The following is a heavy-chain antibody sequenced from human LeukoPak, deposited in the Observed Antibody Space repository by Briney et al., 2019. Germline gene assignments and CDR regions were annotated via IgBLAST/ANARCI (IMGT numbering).Heavy chain of an antibody. D-gene: IGHD4-17*01. CDR2: IIPIPGIA. V-gene: IGHV1-69*04. CDR3: ASPDPTVTTFTPFDY. Sequence: SETVSCTASGGTFNNYAISWVRQAPGQGLEWMGRIIPIPGIANYAQKFQGRVTITADKSTSTAYMELSSLRSEDTAVYYCASPDPTVTTFTPFDYWGQGTLVTVSS. J-gene: IGHJ4*02. CDR1: GGTFNNYA.